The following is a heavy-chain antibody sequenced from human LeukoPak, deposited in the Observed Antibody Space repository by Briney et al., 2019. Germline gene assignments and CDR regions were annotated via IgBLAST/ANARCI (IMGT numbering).Heavy chain of an antibody. V-gene: IGHV3-30*18. J-gene: IGHJ4*02. CDR2: ISNDGSDK. CDR1: GFTFSSYG. CDR3: AKGTVIVGYYFDA. D-gene: IGHD3-22*01. Sequence: PGRSLRLSCAASGFTFSSYGIHWVRQAPGKGLEWVAVISNDGSDKSYADSVKGRFTISRDNSKNTLYLQMNSLRAEDTAVYFCAKGTVIVGYYFDAWGQGALVTVCS.